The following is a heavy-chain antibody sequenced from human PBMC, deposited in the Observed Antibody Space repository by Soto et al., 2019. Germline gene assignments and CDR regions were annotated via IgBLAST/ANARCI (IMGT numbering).Heavy chain of an antibody. Sequence: QVQLVQSGAEVKKPGASVKVSCKASGYTFTSDVVSWVRQAPGQGLEWMGWISGYNGNTNYAQRFRDRVTLTTDTSTSTAYMELRSLRSDDSAVYYCARDAHCGGAPRCHAMDVWGRGTTITVSS. J-gene: IGHJ6*02. V-gene: IGHV1-18*04. CDR2: ISGYNGNT. CDR3: ARDAHCGGAPRCHAMDV. D-gene: IGHD2-21*01. CDR1: GYTFTSDV.